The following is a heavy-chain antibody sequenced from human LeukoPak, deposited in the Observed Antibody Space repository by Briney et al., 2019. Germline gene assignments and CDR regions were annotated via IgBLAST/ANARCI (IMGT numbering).Heavy chain of an antibody. CDR1: GGSISSYY. Sequence: SETLSLTCTVSGGSISSYYWSWIRQPPGKGLEWIGCIYYSGSTNYNPSLKSRVTISVDTSKNQFSLKLSSVTAADTAVYYCARRGDTATEFDYWGQGTLVTVSS. CDR2: IYYSGST. CDR3: ARRGDTATEFDY. V-gene: IGHV4-59*08. D-gene: IGHD5-18*01. J-gene: IGHJ4*02.